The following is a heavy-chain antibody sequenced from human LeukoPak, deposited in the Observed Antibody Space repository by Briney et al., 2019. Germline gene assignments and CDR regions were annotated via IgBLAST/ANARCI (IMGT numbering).Heavy chain of an antibody. V-gene: IGHV4-59*01. J-gene: IGHJ6*02. CDR1: GGSISSYY. CDR2: IYTSGST. Sequence: SETLSLTCTVSGGSISSYYWSWIRQPPGKGLEWIGYIYTSGSTNYNPSLKSRVTISVDTSKNQFSLKLSSVTAADTAVYYCAREGSGSYYNDYYYGMDVWGQGTTVTVSS. D-gene: IGHD3-10*01. CDR3: AREGSGSYYNDYYYGMDV.